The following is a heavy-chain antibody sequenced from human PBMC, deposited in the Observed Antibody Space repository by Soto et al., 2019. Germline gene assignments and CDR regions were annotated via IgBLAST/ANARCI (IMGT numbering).Heavy chain of an antibody. D-gene: IGHD3-10*01. CDR3: VKDHGTAMVRGGLDS. CDR1: GFTFSSYG. Sequence: PGGSLRLSCAASGFTFSSYGMQWVRQAPGKGLEWVAVIWYDGSNKYYADSVKGRFTISRDNSKNTLYLQMSSLRPEDTAVYYCVKDHGTAMVRGGLDSWGQGALVTVSS. J-gene: IGHJ4*02. V-gene: IGHV3-30*02. CDR2: IWYDGSNK.